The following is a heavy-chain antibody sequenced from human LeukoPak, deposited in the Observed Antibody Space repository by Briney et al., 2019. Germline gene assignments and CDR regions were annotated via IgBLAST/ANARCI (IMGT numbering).Heavy chain of an antibody. J-gene: IGHJ3*01. CDR3: ARDLAHDYYDSSYAAFDV. CDR1: GYTFASYG. CDR2: ISAYSTNT. V-gene: IGHV1-18*01. D-gene: IGHD3-22*01. Sequence: ASVRVSCKASGYTFASYGVSWLRQAPGQGLEWLGWISAYSTNTPYAQSLQGRVTMTADTLTKTAYMDLRSLRSDDTAMYYCARDLAHDYYDSSYAAFDVWGQGTMVTVSS.